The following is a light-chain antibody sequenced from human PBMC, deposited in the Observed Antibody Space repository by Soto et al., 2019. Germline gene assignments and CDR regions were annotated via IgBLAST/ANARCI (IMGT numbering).Light chain of an antibody. CDR3: QQSYSTPRT. V-gene: IGKV1-39*01. J-gene: IGKJ2*01. CDR1: XSXSSY. CDR2: AAS. Sequence: SPSSXXXXXXXXVTXTXXXXXSXSSYLNWYQQKPGKAPKLLIYAASSLQSGVPSRFSGSGSGTDFTLTISSLQPEDFATYYCQQSYSTPRTFGQGTKLEIK.